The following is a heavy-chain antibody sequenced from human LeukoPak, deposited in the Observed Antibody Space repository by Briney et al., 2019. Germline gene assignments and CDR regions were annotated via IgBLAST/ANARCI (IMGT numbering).Heavy chain of an antibody. CDR2: IYYSGST. V-gene: IGHV4-39*01. D-gene: IGHD1-26*01. CDR3: ARHDRVGVTNVPFDY. Sequence: SETLSLTCTVSGGSISSSNYYWGWIRQPPGKGLEWIGSIYYSGSTYYNPSLKSRVTISVDTSKNQFSLKLSSVTAADTAVYYCARHDRVGVTNVPFDYWGQGTLVTVSS. J-gene: IGHJ4*02. CDR1: GGSISSSNYY.